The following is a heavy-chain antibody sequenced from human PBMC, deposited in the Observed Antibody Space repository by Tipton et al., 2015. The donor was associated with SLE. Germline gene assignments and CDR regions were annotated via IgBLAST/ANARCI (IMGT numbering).Heavy chain of an antibody. Sequence: QVQLVQSGAEVKKPGASVKVSCKASGYTFTGYYLHWVRQAPGQGLEWMGRINPNSGGTNYTQKFQDRVTMTRDTSIGTAYLELYRLRSDDTAVYYCARYKGEGRPRSYYYGMDVWGQGTTVTVSS. CDR3: ARYKGEGRPRSYYYGMDV. CDR2: INPNSGGT. D-gene: IGHD3-10*01. CDR1: GYTFTGYY. J-gene: IGHJ6*02. V-gene: IGHV1-2*06.